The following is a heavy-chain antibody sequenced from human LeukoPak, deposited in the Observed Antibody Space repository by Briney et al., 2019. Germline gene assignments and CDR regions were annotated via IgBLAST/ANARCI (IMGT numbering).Heavy chain of an antibody. CDR1: GFSFSSFV. J-gene: IGHJ3*02. Sequence: GGSLRLSCAASGFSFSSFVMNWVRQSPGKGLEWVTGISDSGGRTYYSDSVNGRFTISRDNSKNTLFLQMNSLRAEDTAVYYCAKDRIGVLPDAFDIWGQGTMVTDSS. CDR2: ISDSGGRT. V-gene: IGHV3-23*01. D-gene: IGHD3-3*01. CDR3: AKDRIGVLPDAFDI.